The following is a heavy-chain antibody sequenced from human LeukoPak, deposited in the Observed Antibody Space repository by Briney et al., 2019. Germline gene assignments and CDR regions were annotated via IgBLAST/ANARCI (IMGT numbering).Heavy chain of an antibody. J-gene: IGHJ6*02. CDR2: IIPIFGIA. CDR1: GGTFSSYA. D-gene: IGHD3-3*01. V-gene: IGHV1-69*04. Sequence: ASVKVSCKASGGTFSSYAISWVRQAPGQGREWMGRIIPIFGIANYAQKFQGRVTITADKYTSTASMELSSLRSEDTAVYYCARIGVPSVVYYYGMDVWGQGTTVTAS. CDR3: ARIGVPSVVYYYGMDV.